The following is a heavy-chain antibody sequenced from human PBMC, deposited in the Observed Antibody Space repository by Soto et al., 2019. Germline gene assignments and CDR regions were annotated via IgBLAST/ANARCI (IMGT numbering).Heavy chain of an antibody. D-gene: IGHD6-19*01. V-gene: IGHV3-23*01. CDR1: GFTFSNYA. J-gene: IGHJ6*02. CDR3: AKSILTSGWHGMDV. CDR2: ISDRGGST. Sequence: GGSLRLSCAASGFTFSNYAMAWVRQAPGEGLEWVSGISDRGGSTYYADSMTGRFTISRDNSKNTLYLQMNSLRAEDTAVYYCAKSILTSGWHGMDVWGQGTTVTVSS.